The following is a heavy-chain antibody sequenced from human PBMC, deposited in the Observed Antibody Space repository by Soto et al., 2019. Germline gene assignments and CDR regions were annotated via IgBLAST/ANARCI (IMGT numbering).Heavy chain of an antibody. V-gene: IGHV3-30*18. CDR1: GFTFSSYG. J-gene: IGHJ4*02. D-gene: IGHD1-26*01. CDR3: AKDKGIVGATPHY. Sequence: QVQLVESGGGEVQPGRSLRLSCAASGFTFSSYGMHWVRQAPGKGLEGVAVISYDGSNKYYADSVKGRFTISRDNSKNTLYLQRNSLRAEDTAVYYCAKDKGIVGATPHYWGQGTLVTVSS. CDR2: ISYDGSNK.